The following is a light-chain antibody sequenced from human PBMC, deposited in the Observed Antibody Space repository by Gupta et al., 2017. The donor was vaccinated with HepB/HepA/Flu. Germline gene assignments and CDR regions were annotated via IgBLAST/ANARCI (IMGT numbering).Light chain of an antibody. Sequence: IVLTQSPATLSLSPGERATLLCRASQSVRSNYLAWYQQKPGQAPRLLIYDASSRATGIPDRFSGCGSGTDFILTISRLEPDDFAVYFCQQYGTSLINFGQGTRLDIK. V-gene: IGKV3-20*01. J-gene: IGKJ5*01. CDR2: DAS. CDR3: QQYGTSLIN. CDR1: QSVRSNY.